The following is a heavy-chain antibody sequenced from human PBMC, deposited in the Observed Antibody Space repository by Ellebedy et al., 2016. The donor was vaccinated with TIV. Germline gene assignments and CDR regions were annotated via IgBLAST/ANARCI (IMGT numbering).Heavy chain of an antibody. D-gene: IGHD4-17*01. Sequence: GGSLRLSCAAPGFTFSSYWMSWVRQAPGKGLEGVAHINQDGSEKYYVDSVKGRFTISRDNAKNSLYLQMNGLGADDTAVYYCVTDGSYGDYRSPTHAFEFWGQGTMVTVSS. CDR3: VTDGSYGDYRSPTHAFEF. J-gene: IGHJ3*01. CDR2: INQDGSEK. CDR1: GFTFSSYW. V-gene: IGHV3-7*01.